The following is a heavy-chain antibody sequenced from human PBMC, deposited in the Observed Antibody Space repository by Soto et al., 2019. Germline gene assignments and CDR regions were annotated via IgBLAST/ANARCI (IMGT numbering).Heavy chain of an antibody. Sequence: PDGTLRLPCEASRFTVSQYSMNWIRQAPGKGVEWVSYISGAGETIYYAASVRGRFTMSRDNAKSALFLQMNSLREEDTAVYYCARESPSSQWLPTRYFDYWGQGTLVTVSS. D-gene: IGHD6-19*01. V-gene: IGHV3-48*02. J-gene: IGHJ4*02. CDR3: ARESPSSQWLPTRYFDY. CDR1: RFTVSQYS. CDR2: ISGAGETI.